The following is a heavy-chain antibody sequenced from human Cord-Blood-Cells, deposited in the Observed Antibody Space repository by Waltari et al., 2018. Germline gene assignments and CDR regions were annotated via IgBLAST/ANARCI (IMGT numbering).Heavy chain of an antibody. CDR2: INHSGST. CDR1: GRSFSGYY. V-gene: IGHV4-34*01. D-gene: IGHD3-10*01. J-gene: IGHJ5*02. Sequence: QVHLQQPGPGLLKPSEALPLPRPVHGRSFSGYYRCCIRQPPGKGLAWIREINHSGSTNYNPSLKSRVTISVDTSKNQFSLKLSSVTAADTAVYYCASERGSGSYLNWFDPWGQGTLVTVSS. CDR3: ASERGSGSYLNWFDP.